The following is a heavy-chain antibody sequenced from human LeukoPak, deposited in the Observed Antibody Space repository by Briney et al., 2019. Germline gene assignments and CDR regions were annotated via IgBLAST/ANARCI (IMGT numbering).Heavy chain of an antibody. CDR3: ARDYSRDVHWVPYPYGMDV. Sequence: SVSVSFGTWGDTFNIYSIICVRQAPAQGREWGGEIIPSFCTANYTQKFQGRVTITADESTSTAYMELSSLRSEDTAVYYCARDYSRDVHWVPYPYGMDVWGQGTTVTVCS. J-gene: IGHJ6*02. CDR1: GDTFNIYS. CDR2: IIPSFCTA. D-gene: IGHD2-15*01. V-gene: IGHV1-69*13.